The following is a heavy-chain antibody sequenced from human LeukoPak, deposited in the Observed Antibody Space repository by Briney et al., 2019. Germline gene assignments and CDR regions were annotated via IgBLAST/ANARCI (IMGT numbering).Heavy chain of an antibody. D-gene: IGHD1-1*01. CDR3: ARDATTEIGTVYMDV. CDR1: GFTVSSNY. Sequence: PGGSLRLSCAASGFTVSSNYMSWVRQAPGKGLEWVSVIYSGGSTYYADSVKGRFTISRDNSKNTLYLQMNSLRAEDTAVYYCARDATTEIGTVYMDVWGKGTTVTISS. V-gene: IGHV3-53*01. CDR2: IYSGGST. J-gene: IGHJ6*03.